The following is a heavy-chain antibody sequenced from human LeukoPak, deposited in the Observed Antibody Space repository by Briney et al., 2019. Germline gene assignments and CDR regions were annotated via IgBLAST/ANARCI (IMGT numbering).Heavy chain of an antibody. V-gene: IGHV1-18*01. D-gene: IGHD3-3*01. J-gene: IGHJ3*02. Sequence: GASVKVSCKASGYTFTSYGISWVRQAPGQGLEWMGWISAYNGNTNYAQKLQGRVTMTTDTSTSTAYMELRSLRSDDTAVYYCARGSTIFGVVIIGDAFDIWGQGTMVTVSS. CDR3: ARGSTIFGVVIIGDAFDI. CDR1: GYTFTSYG. CDR2: ISAYNGNT.